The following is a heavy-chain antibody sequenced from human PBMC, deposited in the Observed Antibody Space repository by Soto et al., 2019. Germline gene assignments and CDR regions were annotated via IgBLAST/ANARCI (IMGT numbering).Heavy chain of an antibody. V-gene: IGHV3-53*01. D-gene: IGHD3-22*01. CDR2: IYSGGNT. CDR3: ARGGSAYSLDY. J-gene: IGHJ4*02. Sequence: EVQVVESGGGLIQPGGSLRLSCAATGFTVSSKYMTWVRQAPGKGLECVSVIYSGGNTDYADSVKGRFTISRDNAKNTLYPEMNSLRAEDTAVYYCARGGSAYSLDYWGQGTLVTVSS. CDR1: GFTVSSKY.